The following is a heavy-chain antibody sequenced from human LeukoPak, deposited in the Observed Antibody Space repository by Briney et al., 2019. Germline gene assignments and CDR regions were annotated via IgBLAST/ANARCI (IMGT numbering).Heavy chain of an antibody. CDR1: GFTVSSNY. Sequence: QPGGSLRLSCAASGFTVSSNYMSWVRQAPGKGLEWVSVIYSGGSTYYADSVKGRFTISRDNSKNTLYLQMNSLRAEDTAVYYCARDAYYYDSSGYSDWYFDLWGRGTLVTVSS. V-gene: IGHV3-66*01. CDR2: IYSGGST. D-gene: IGHD3-22*01. J-gene: IGHJ2*01. CDR3: ARDAYYYDSSGYSDWYFDL.